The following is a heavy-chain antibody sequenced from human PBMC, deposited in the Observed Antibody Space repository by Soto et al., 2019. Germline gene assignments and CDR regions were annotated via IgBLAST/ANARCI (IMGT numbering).Heavy chain of an antibody. CDR1: GYTFTSYY. V-gene: IGHV1-46*01. D-gene: IGHD4-17*01. J-gene: IGHJ4*02. Sequence: QVQLVQSGAEVKKPGASVKVSCKASGYTFTSYYMHWVRQAPGQGLEWMGIINPSGGSTSYAKKFQGRVTMTRDTSTSTGYLELSRLRSEETAVYYWARGPAVPLTTVNPFDYWGQGTLVTVSS. CDR2: INPSGGST. CDR3: ARGPAVPLTTVNPFDY.